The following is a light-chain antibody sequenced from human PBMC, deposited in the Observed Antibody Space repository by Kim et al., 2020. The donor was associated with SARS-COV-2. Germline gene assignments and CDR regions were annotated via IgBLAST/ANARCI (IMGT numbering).Light chain of an antibody. CDR2: DVR. Sequence: QSALTQPVSMSGSPGQSFTISCSGTSGDIGNSNSVSWYQQHSGEAPRLIIYDVRDRPSGVSARFSGSKSANMASLTISGLRSEDEADYYCCSTSNTLDYVFGSGTKVTVL. J-gene: IGLJ1*01. CDR1: SGDIGNSNS. CDR3: CSTSNTLDYV. V-gene: IGLV2-14*03.